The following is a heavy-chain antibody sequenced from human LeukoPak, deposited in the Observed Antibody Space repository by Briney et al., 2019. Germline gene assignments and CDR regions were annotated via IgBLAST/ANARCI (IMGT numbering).Heavy chain of an antibody. Sequence: GESLKISCKGSGYTFTGYYMHWVRQAPGQGLEWMGWINPNSGGTNYAQKFQGRVTMTRDTSISTAYMELSRLRSDDTAVYYCARGEWELLRVLDYWGQGTLVTVSS. J-gene: IGHJ4*02. V-gene: IGHV1-2*02. D-gene: IGHD1-26*01. CDR2: INPNSGGT. CDR3: ARGEWELLRVLDY. CDR1: GYTFTGYY.